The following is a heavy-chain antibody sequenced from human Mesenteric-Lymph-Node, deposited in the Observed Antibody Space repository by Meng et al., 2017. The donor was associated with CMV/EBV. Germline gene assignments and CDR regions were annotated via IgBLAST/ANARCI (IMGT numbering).Heavy chain of an antibody. V-gene: IGHV3-30*02. Sequence: GESLKISCAASGFTFSSYGMHWVRQAPGKGLEWVAFIRYDGSNKYYADSVKGRFTISRDNSKNTLYLQMNSLRAEDTAVYYCARGFLEPYPMDVWGQGTTVTVSS. CDR3: ARGFLEPYPMDV. J-gene: IGHJ6*02. CDR1: GFTFSSYG. CDR2: IRYDGSNK. D-gene: IGHD3-3*01.